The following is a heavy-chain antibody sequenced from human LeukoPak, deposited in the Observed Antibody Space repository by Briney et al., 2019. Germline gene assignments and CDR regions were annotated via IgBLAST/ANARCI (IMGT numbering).Heavy chain of an antibody. V-gene: IGHV4-59*11. D-gene: IGHD5/OR15-5a*01. CDR2: IYSSGST. Sequence: SETLSLTCTVSGASISSHYCNWIRQSPGKGLEWIGYIYSSGSTQYSPSVKSRVTISINTSKNQFSLRLTSLTAADTAVYYCASSTTLQQVDFWGQGTQVTVSS. J-gene: IGHJ4*02. CDR3: ASSTTLQQVDF. CDR1: GASISSHY.